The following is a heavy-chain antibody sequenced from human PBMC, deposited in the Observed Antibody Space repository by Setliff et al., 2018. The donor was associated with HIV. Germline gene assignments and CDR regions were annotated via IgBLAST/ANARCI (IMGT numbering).Heavy chain of an antibody. Sequence: ASVKVSCKASGYTFTSYYMHWVRQAPGQGLEWMGIVNPSSGSTTYAQKFQGRVAMTRDTSTSTVYMELSSLRSEDTAVYYCARDPAPSSSASYFQHWGQGTPVTVSS. D-gene: IGHD6-6*01. CDR3: ARDPAPSSSASYFQH. V-gene: IGHV1-46*01. CDR2: VNPSSGST. J-gene: IGHJ1*01. CDR1: GYTFTSYY.